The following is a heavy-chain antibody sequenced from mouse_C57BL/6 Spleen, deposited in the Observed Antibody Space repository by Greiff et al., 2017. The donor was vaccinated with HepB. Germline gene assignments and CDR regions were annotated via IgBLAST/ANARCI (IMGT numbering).Heavy chain of an antibody. J-gene: IGHJ2*01. V-gene: IGHV5-4*03. CDR3: ARGGMDY. CDR1: GFTFSSYA. Sequence: EVKLMESGGGLVKPGGSLKLSCAASGFTFSSYAMSWVRPTPEKRLEWVATISDGGSYTYYPDNVKGRFTISRDNAKNNLYLQMSHLNAEDTAMYYGARGGMDYWGQGTTLTVAS. CDR2: ISDGGSYT.